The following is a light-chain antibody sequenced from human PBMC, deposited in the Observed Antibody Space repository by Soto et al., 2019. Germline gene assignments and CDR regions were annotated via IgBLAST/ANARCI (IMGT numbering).Light chain of an antibody. CDR1: QTISGNY. CDR3: PQYGASRA. CDR2: GAS. V-gene: IGKV3-20*01. J-gene: IGKJ1*01. Sequence: ESVLTQSPGTLSLSPGEGATLSCRASQTISGNYLAWYQQKPGQAPRLLIYGASNRATGIPDRFSGSGSGTAFTLTISSLEPDYFAVYFCPQYGASRAFGQGTRVETK.